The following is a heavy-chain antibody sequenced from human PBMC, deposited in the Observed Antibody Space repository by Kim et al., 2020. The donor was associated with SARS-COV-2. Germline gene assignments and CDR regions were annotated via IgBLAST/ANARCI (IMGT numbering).Heavy chain of an antibody. D-gene: IGHD3-3*01. J-gene: IGHJ4*02. V-gene: IGHV3-20*03. Sequence: ADSVKGRFTISRDNAKNSLYLQMNSLRAEDTALYYCARSNDFWSGYSFDYWGQGTLVTVSS. CDR3: ARSNDFWSGYSFDY.